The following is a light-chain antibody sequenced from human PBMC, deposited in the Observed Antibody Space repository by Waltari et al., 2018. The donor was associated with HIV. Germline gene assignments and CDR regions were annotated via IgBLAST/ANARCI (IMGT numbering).Light chain of an antibody. V-gene: IGLV1-40*01. CDR1: SSHLGAGYG. CDR3: QSYYSSLSGFWV. J-gene: IGLJ3*02. CDR2: VDS. Sequence: QSVLTQPPSVSGAPGQSVPISCTGNSSHLGAGYGVHWSKQLQGIAPKLLIYVDSNRPSGVPVRFSASKSGSSASLAITGLQAEDEADYYCQSYYSSLSGFWVFGGGTKLTVL.